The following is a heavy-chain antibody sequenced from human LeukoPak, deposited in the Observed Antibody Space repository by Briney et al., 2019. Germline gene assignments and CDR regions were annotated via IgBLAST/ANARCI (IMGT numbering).Heavy chain of an antibody. D-gene: IGHD3-16*01. V-gene: IGHV3-30-3*01. CDR2: ISYNGINK. CDR1: GFSFSSYA. Sequence: GRSLRLSCAASGFSFSSYAMHWVRQAPGKGLEWVSVISYNGINKYYADSVKGRFTISRDNAKNSLYLQMSNLRAEDTAVYFCARGGGLDVWGQGATVTVSS. J-gene: IGHJ6*02. CDR3: ARGGGLDV.